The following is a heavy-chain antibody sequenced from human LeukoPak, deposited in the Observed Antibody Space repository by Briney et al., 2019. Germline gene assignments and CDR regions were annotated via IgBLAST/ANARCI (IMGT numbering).Heavy chain of an antibody. D-gene: IGHD5-18*01. Sequence: KHGESLKIPCKGSGYSFTSYWIGWVRQMPGKGLEWMGIIYPGDSDTRYSPSFQGQVTISADKSISTAYLQWSSLKASDTAMYYCARHEVYGYAAMVIGDWFDPWGQGTLVTVSS. CDR2: IYPGDSDT. V-gene: IGHV5-51*01. CDR1: GYSFTSYW. J-gene: IGHJ5*02. CDR3: ARHEVYGYAAMVIGDWFDP.